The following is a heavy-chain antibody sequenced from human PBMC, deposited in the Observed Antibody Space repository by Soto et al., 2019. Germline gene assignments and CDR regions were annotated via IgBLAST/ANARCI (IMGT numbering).Heavy chain of an antibody. D-gene: IGHD3-16*01. V-gene: IGHV3-30*03. J-gene: IGHJ2*01. CDR2: ISYDGKQT. CDR3: ARDGWGSNWYFDL. CDR1: GVTFKDYG. Sequence: GGSLRLSCGAPGVTFKDYGMHWVRQAPGKGLEWVAVISYDGKQTYYADSVKGRFTISKDKSKRSLFLQMNSLRVDDTSVYYCARDGWGSNWYFDLWGRGTLVTVSS.